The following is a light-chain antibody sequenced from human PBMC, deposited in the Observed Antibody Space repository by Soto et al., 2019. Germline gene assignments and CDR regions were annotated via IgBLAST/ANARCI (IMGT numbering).Light chain of an antibody. J-gene: IGKJ4*01. CDR1: QSISSN. CDR3: QQYNNWPSAT. CDR2: RTS. Sequence: EIVMTQSPATLSVSPGERATLSCRASQSISSNLAWYQQKPGQAPRLLMFRTSSRATGFPARFSGSGSGTEFNLTSSSLQSEDFGVYYCQQYNNWPSATFGGGTKVEIK. V-gene: IGKV3-15*01.